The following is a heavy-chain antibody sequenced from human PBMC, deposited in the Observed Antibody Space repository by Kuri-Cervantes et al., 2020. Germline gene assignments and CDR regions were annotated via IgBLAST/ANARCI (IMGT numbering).Heavy chain of an antibody. J-gene: IGHJ6*02. CDR1: GFTFSSYA. Sequence: GESLKISCAASGFTFSSYAMSWVRQAPGKGLEWVLSISGSGGSTYYADSVKGRFTISRDNSKHTLYLQMNSLGAEDTAVYYCAKGHKSDRLSYYYGMDVWGLGTTVTVSS. V-gene: IGHV3-23*01. CDR3: AKGHKSDRLSYYYGMDV. D-gene: IGHD3-22*01. CDR2: ISGSGGST.